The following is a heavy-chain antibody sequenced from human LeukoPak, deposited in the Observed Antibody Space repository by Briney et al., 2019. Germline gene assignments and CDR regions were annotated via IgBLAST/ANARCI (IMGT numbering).Heavy chain of an antibody. Sequence: LETPSLSCAVYGGSPSGYYWSWIRQPPGTRLEWIGEINHSGSTNYNPSLKSRVTISVDTSKNQFSLKLSSVTAADTAVYYCARTRIGRFDPWGQGTLVTVSS. CDR2: INHSGST. J-gene: IGHJ5*02. CDR3: ARTRIGRFDP. V-gene: IGHV4-34*01. D-gene: IGHD3-22*01. CDR1: GGSPSGYY.